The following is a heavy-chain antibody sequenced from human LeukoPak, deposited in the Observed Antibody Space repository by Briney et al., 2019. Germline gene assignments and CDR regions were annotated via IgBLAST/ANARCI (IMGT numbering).Heavy chain of an antibody. CDR2: IYHSGRT. V-gene: IGHV4-34*01. CDR3: AGFIWGIGFDP. J-gene: IGHJ5*02. CDR1: GGSFRGFY. Sequence: SETLSLTCAVYGGSFRGFYWSWVRQPPGKGLEWIGEIYHSGRTNSNPSLKSRVTISVDTSKNHFSLKLTSVTAADTAVYYCAGFIWGIGFDPWGQGTLVTVSS. D-gene: IGHD3-16*01.